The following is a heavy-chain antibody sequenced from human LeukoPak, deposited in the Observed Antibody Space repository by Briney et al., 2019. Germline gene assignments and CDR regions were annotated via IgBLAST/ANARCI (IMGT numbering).Heavy chain of an antibody. CDR1: GGTFSSYA. V-gene: IGHV1-69*05. J-gene: IGHJ4*02. D-gene: IGHD3-22*01. CDR3: ARGWREYYYDSSGYYYPH. Sequence: SVKVSCKASGGTFSSYAISWVRQAPGQGLEWMGRIIPIFGTANYAQKFQGRVTITTDESTSTAYMELSSLRSEDTAVYYCARGWREYYYDSSGYYYPHWGQGTLVTVSS. CDR2: IIPIFGTA.